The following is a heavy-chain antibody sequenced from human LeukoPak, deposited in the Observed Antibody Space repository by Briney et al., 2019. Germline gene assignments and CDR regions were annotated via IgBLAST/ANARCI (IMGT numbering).Heavy chain of an antibody. CDR1: GGSISSSSYY. CDR3: ASSRDDFWSGYEDY. CDR2: IYYSGST. Sequence: SETLSLTCTVSGGSISSSSYYWGWIRQPPGKGLEWIGSIYYSGSTYYNPSLKSRVTISVDTSKNQFSLKLSSVTAADTAAYYCASSRDDFWSGYEDYWGQGTLVTVSS. J-gene: IGHJ4*02. V-gene: IGHV4-39*01. D-gene: IGHD3-3*01.